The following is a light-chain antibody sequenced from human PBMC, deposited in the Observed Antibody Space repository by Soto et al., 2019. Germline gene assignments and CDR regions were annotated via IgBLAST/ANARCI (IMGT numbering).Light chain of an antibody. CDR3: SSYTSSNTLVV. CDR1: SSDVGGYNY. J-gene: IGLJ1*01. V-gene: IGLV2-14*01. Sequence: QSALTQPASVSGSPGQSITISCTGTSSDVGGYNYVSWYQQHPGKAPKLMIYEVSNRPSGVSNRFSGSKSGITASLTISGLQAEDEADYYCSSYTSSNTLVVFGTGTKLTVL. CDR2: EVS.